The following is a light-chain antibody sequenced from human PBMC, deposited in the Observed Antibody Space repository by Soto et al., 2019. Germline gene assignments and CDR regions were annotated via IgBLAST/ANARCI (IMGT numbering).Light chain of an antibody. J-gene: IGKJ2*01. CDR1: QSVSSSY. Sequence: EIVLTQSPGTLSLSPGERATLSCRASQSVSSSYLAWYQQKPDQAPRLLIYGASTRATGTPDRFSGSGSGTDFTLTISRLEPADFAVYYCKQYGSSPPYTFGQGTKLEIK. CDR3: KQYGSSPPYT. V-gene: IGKV3-20*01. CDR2: GAS.